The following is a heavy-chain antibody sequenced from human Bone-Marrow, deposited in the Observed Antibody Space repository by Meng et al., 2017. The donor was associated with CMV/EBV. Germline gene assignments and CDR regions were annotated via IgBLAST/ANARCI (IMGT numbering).Heavy chain of an antibody. CDR2: INHSGST. V-gene: IGHV4-34*01. CDR1: GGSFSGYY. D-gene: IGHD6-6*01. Sequence: GSLRLSCAVYGGSFSGYYWSWIRQPPGKGLEWIGEINHSGSTNYNPSLKSRVTISVDTSKNQFSLKLSSVTAADTAVYYCARGPRIAARLVRFDPWGQGTLVTVSS. CDR3: ARGPRIAARLVRFDP. J-gene: IGHJ5*02.